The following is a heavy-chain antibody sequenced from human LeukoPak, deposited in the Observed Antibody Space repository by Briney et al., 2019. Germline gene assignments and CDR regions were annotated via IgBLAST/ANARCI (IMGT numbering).Heavy chain of an antibody. CDR2: IFTSGST. J-gene: IGHJ4*02. D-gene: IGHD3-10*01. CDR1: GGSIGSGSYY. Sequence: SETLSLTCTVSGGSIGSGSYYWSWIRQPAGKGLEWIGRIFTSGSTKYNPSLKSRVTISVDTSKNQFSLKLSSVTAADTAVYYCARGGGVRGVSAPDYWGQGTLVTVSS. V-gene: IGHV4-61*02. CDR3: ARGGGVRGVSAPDY.